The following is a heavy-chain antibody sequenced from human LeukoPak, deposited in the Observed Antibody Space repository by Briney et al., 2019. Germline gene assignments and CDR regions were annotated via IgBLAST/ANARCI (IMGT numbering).Heavy chain of an antibody. J-gene: IGHJ4*02. V-gene: IGHV3-23*01. D-gene: IGHD3-10*01. CDR2: IRGSGEST. Sequence: GGSLRLSCAASGFIFNTYAVSWVRQAPGKGLEWVSTIRGSGESTHYADSVQGRFTISRDNSLYTVYLQMDSLRGDDTAVYYCAKDRISYTTSPGELSHWGQGTLVIVSS. CDR3: AKDRISYTTSPGELSH. CDR1: GFIFNTYA.